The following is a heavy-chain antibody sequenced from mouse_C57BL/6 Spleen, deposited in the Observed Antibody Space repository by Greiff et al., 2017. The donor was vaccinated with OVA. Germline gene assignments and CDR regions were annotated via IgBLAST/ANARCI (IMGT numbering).Heavy chain of an antibody. Sequence: EVQLKESGAELVRPGASVKLSCTASGFNIKDDYMHWVKQRPEQGLEWIGWIDPENGDTEYASKFQGKATITADTSSNTAYLQLTSLTSEDTAVYYCTTLPYGSSPAWFAYWGQGTLVTVSA. CDR2: IDPENGDT. J-gene: IGHJ3*01. D-gene: IGHD1-1*01. V-gene: IGHV14-4*01. CDR1: GFNIKDDY. CDR3: TTLPYGSSPAWFAY.